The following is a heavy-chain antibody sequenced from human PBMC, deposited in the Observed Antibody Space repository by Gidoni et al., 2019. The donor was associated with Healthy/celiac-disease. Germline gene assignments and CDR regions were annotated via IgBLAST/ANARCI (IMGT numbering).Heavy chain of an antibody. CDR2: IWYDGSNK. V-gene: IGHV3-33*01. J-gene: IGHJ4*02. D-gene: IGHD1-26*01. CDR3: ARDLGVGAPPGVY. CDR1: GFTFSSYG. Sequence: QVQLVESGGGVVQPGRSLRLSCAASGFTFSSYGMHWVRQAPGKGLGWVAVIWYDGSNKYYADSVKGRFTISRDNSKNTLYLQMNSLRAEDTAVYYCARDLGVGAPPGVYWGQGTLVTVSS.